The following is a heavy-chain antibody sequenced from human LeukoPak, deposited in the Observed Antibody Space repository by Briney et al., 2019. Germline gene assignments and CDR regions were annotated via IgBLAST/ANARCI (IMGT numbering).Heavy chain of an antibody. V-gene: IGHV3-30*18. Sequence: PGGSLRLSCAASRFTFSTYGMHWVRQAPGKGLEWVAVISYDGSNKYYADSVKGRFTISRDNSKNTLYLQMNSLRVEDTAVYYCAKGGPPTGASPRPWDFNYWGQGTLVTVSS. D-gene: IGHD1-26*01. J-gene: IGHJ4*02. CDR3: AKGGPPTGASPRPWDFNY. CDR1: RFTFSTYG. CDR2: ISYDGSNK.